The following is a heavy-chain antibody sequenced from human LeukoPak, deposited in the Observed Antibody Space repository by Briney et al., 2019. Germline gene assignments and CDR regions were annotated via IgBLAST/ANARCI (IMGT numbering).Heavy chain of an antibody. CDR1: GFTFSSYS. J-gene: IGHJ4*02. D-gene: IGHD5-12*01. Sequence: GGSLRLSCAASGFTFSSYSMNWVRQAPGKGLGWVSSISSSSSYIYYADSVKGRFTIPRDNAKNSLYLQMNSLRAEDTAVYYCARDGGYRAIDYWGQGTLVTVSS. CDR3: ARDGGYRAIDY. CDR2: ISSSSSYI. V-gene: IGHV3-21*01.